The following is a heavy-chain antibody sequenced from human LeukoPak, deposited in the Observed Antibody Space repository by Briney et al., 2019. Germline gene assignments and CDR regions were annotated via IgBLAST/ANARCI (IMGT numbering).Heavy chain of an antibody. CDR1: RFTFSSYA. CDR3: ARERQNKDFWSGGDY. CDR2: IKQDGSEK. D-gene: IGHD3-3*01. J-gene: IGHJ4*02. V-gene: IGHV3-7*01. Sequence: GSLRLSCAASRFTFSSYAMSWVRQAPGKGLEWVANIKQDGSEKYYVDSVKGRFTISRDNAKNSLYLQMNTLRPEDTAVYYCARERQNKDFWSGGDYWGQGTLVAVSS.